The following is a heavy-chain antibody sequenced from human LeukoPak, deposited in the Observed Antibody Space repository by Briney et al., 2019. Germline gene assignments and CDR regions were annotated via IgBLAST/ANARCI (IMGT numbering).Heavy chain of an antibody. CDR3: AQRYDY. CDR1: GFTFSSYA. Sequence: PGGSLRLSRAASGFTFSSYAMNWVRQAPGKGLEWVSTITNSGDSTYYADSVKGRFTISRDNSRNTLYLQMNSLRVEDTAIYYCAQRYDYWGQGSLVTVSS. V-gene: IGHV3-23*01. CDR2: ITNSGDST. J-gene: IGHJ4*02.